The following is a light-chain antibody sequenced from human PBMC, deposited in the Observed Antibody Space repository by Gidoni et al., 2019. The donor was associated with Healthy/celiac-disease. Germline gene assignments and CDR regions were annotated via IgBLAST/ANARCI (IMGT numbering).Light chain of an antibody. CDR1: QSVSSN. V-gene: IGKV3-15*01. CDR3: QKYNNGPET. Sequence: IVITPSPATLSVSPGERATLSCRASQSVSSNLAWYQQKPGQAPRLLIYGASTRATGIPARFSGSGSGTEFTLTISSRQSEDFAVYYCQKYNNGPETFGQGTKVEIK. J-gene: IGKJ1*01. CDR2: GAS.